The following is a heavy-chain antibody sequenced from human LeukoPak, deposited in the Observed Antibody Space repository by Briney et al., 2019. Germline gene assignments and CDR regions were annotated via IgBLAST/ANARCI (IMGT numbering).Heavy chain of an antibody. Sequence: GGSLRLSCAASGFTFSSYEMNWVRQAPGKGLEWVSYISSSGSNTYYADSVKGRFTISRDNAKNSLYLQMNSLRAEDTAVYYCAIAPVRGATTDYWGQGTLVTVSS. J-gene: IGHJ4*02. CDR1: GFTFSSYE. CDR2: ISSSGSNT. V-gene: IGHV3-48*03. D-gene: IGHD1-26*01. CDR3: AIAPVRGATTDY.